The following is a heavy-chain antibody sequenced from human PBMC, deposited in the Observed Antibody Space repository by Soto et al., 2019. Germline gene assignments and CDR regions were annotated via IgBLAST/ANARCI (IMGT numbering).Heavy chain of an antibody. CDR2: INHSGST. V-gene: IGHV4-34*01. CDR3: ASFRGLTWIQQLSPFDY. J-gene: IGHJ4*02. D-gene: IGHD5-18*01. CDR1: GGSFSGYY. Sequence: SETLSLTCAVYGGSFSGYYWSWIRQPPGKGLEWIGEINHSGSTNYNPSLKSRVTISVDTSKNQFSLKLSSVTAADTAVYYCASFRGLTWIQQLSPFDYWGQGTLVTVSS.